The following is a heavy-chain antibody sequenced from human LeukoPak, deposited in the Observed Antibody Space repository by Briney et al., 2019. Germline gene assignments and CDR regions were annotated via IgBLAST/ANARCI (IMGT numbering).Heavy chain of an antibody. CDR2: IYYSGST. CDR3: ARESRSWYYFDY. Sequence: SETLSLTCTVSGGSISSYYWSRIRQPPGKGLEWIGYIYYSGSTNYNPSLKSRVTISVDTSKNQFSLKLSSVTAADTAVYYCARESRSWYYFDYWDQGTLVTVSS. V-gene: IGHV4-59*01. D-gene: IGHD6-13*01. CDR1: GGSISSYY. J-gene: IGHJ4*02.